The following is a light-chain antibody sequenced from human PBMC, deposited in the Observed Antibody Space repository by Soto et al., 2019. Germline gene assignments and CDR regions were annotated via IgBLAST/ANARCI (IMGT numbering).Light chain of an antibody. CDR1: QSVSVF. CDR2: DAS. CDR3: QQRSSWPPSLT. Sequence: EIVLTQSPATLSLSPGDTATLSCRASQSVSVFLAWYQQKPGQAPRLLIYDASNRATGIPARFSGSGSGTDFTLTISSLEPEDFAVYYCQQRSSWPPSLTFGGGTKVDIK. J-gene: IGKJ4*01. V-gene: IGKV3-11*01.